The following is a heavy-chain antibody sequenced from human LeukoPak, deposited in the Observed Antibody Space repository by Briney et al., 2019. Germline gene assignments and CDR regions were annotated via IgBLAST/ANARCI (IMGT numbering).Heavy chain of an antibody. D-gene: IGHD3-10*01. CDR2: IKEDGSEE. CDR3: ARHNHGSFDY. CDR1: GFTFSHYW. Sequence: GGSLRLSCAASGFTFSHYWMSWVRQAPGKGLEWVANIKEDGSEEYCVDSVKGRFTISRDNAKNSLYLQMNSLRAEDTAVYYCARHNHGSFDYWGQGTLVTVSS. V-gene: IGHV3-7*01. J-gene: IGHJ4*02.